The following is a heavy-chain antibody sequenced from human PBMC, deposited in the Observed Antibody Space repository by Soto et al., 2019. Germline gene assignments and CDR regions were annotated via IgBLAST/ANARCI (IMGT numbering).Heavy chain of an antibody. J-gene: IGHJ4*02. CDR1: GFTFSSYW. D-gene: IGHD3-3*01. CDR3: ARATSYECWSGYSW. V-gene: IGHV3-74*01. CDR2: INRDGSST. Sequence: EVQLVECGGGLVQPGGSLRLCCAASGFTFSSYWMHWVRQVPGKGLVWVSRINRDGSSTSYADSVKGRFTISRDNAKNTLYLQMNSLRAEDTAVYYCARATSYECWSGYSWWGQGTLVNVSS.